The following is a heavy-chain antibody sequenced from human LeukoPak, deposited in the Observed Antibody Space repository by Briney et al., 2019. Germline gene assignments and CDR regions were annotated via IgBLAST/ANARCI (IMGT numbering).Heavy chain of an antibody. D-gene: IGHD2-2*01. V-gene: IGHV3-23*01. Sequence: GGPLEFSGEASGLTFRTYAMSWVRQAPGKGLEWVSAISGSGGNTYYADSVKGRFTISRDNSKNTLFLQMNSLRAEDTAVYYCAKEAQGCSITSCYFDSWGQGTLVTVSS. CDR1: GLTFRTYA. CDR3: AKEAQGCSITSCYFDS. J-gene: IGHJ4*02. CDR2: ISGSGGNT.